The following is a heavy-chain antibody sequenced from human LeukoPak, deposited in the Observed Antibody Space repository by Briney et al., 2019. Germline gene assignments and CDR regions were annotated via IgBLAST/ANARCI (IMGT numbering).Heavy chain of an antibody. J-gene: IGHJ5*02. CDR2: ISYDGSNK. CDR1: GFTFSSYG. D-gene: IGHD6-6*01. CDR3: AKAPGIAARPFDP. V-gene: IGHV3-30*18. Sequence: GGSLRLSCAASGFTFSSYGMHWVRQAPGKGLEWGAVISYDGSNKYYADSVKGRFTISRDNSKNTLYLQMNSLRAEDTAVYYCAKAPGIAARPFDPWGQGTLVTVSS.